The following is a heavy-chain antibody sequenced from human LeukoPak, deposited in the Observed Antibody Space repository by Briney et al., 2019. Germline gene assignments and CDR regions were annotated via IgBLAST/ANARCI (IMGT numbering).Heavy chain of an antibody. CDR3: ARLHCSPIRGDAFDI. CDR2: IKQDGSEK. Sequence: GGSLRLSCAVSGFTFSTYWMIWVRQAPGKGLEWVANIKQDGSEKYYVDSVKGRFTISRDNAKNSLYLQMNSLRAEDTAVYYCARLHCSPIRGDAFDIWGQGTMVTVSS. CDR1: GFTFSTYW. V-gene: IGHV3-7*01. J-gene: IGHJ3*02. D-gene: IGHD2-15*01.